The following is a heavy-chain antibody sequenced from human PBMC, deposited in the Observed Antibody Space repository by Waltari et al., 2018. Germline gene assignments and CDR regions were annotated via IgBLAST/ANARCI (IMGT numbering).Heavy chain of an antibody. J-gene: IGHJ6*02. CDR2: IFTSGST. CDR3: ARDEARYYDIMTGGGYYGLDV. Sequence: QVQLQESGPGLVRPSQNLSLTCTVSRGSISSGSVYWTWIRQPAGKGLEWVGHIFTSGSTKYNPSLKSRVSVSLDTSENQFSLRLSSVTAADTAVYYCARDEARYYDIMTGGGYYGLDVWGQGTTVTVSS. V-gene: IGHV4-61*02. D-gene: IGHD3-9*01. CDR1: RGSISSGSVY.